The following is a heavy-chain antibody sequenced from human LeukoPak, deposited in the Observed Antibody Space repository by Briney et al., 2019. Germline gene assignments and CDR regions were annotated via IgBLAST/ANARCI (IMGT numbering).Heavy chain of an antibody. CDR3: ARDLWNFFDSSGYYNDFDS. CDR2: IGGYDGDR. V-gene: IGHV1-18*01. D-gene: IGHD3-22*01. Sequence: RASVKVSCKASGFTFISYGFSWVRQAPGQGLEWVGWIGGYDGDRHYAQNFQGRVTMTTVTSTSTAYMELRSLRSDDTAVYYCARDLWNFFDSSGYYNDFDSWGQGTLVTVSS. CDR1: GFTFISYG. J-gene: IGHJ5*01.